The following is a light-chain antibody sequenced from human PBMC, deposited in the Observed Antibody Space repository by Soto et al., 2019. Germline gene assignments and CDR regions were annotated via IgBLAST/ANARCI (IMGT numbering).Light chain of an antibody. V-gene: IGLV2-14*01. J-gene: IGLJ3*02. Sequence: QSALTQPASVSGSPGQSITISCTGTSSDVGGYNYVSWYQQHPGKAPKLMIYDVSNRPSGVSNLFSGSKSGNTASLTISGLQAEDEAYYYCSSYTSSSTQVFGGGTKLTVL. CDR2: DVS. CDR3: SSYTSSSTQV. CDR1: SSDVGGYNY.